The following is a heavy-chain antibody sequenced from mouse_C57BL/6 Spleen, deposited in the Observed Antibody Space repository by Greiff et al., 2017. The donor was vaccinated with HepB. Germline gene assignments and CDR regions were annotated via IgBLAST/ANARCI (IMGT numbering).Heavy chain of an antibody. D-gene: IGHD2-10*02. J-gene: IGHJ4*01. CDR3: ARHEEGYGNIYAMDY. Sequence: QVHVKQSGAELVKPGASVKLSCKASGYTFTEYTIHWVKQRSGQGLEWIGWFYPGSGSIKYNEKFKDKATLTADKSSSTVYMELSRLTSEDSAVYFCARHEEGYGNIYAMDYWGQGTSVTVSS. V-gene: IGHV1-62-2*01. CDR1: GYTFTEYT. CDR2: FYPGSGSI.